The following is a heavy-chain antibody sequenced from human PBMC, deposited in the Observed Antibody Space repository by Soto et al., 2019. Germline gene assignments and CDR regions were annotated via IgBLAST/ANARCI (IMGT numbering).Heavy chain of an antibody. V-gene: IGHV1-18*01. CDR1: GYIFVNYG. Sequence: QVQLVQSGDEVRKPGSSVKVSCKASGYIFVNYGIAWVRQAPGQGLEWMGWLSTYSGNTHYASKVQGRLTMTTDSSTSTAYMDPGSLTSDDTAVYYCAMVDNYVTPTPQDVWGQGTTVTVSS. D-gene: IGHD3-16*01. J-gene: IGHJ6*02. CDR2: LSTYSGNT. CDR3: AMVDNYVTPTPQDV.